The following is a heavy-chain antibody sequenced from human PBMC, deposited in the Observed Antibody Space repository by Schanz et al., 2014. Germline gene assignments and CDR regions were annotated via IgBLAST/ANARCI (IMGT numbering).Heavy chain of an antibody. CDR2: IKQDGSEK. J-gene: IGHJ4*02. CDR1: GFTFSRYW. D-gene: IGHD2-21*01. Sequence: VQLVESGGGVVQPGRSLRLSCAASGFTFSRYWMQWVRQAPGKGLEWVANIKQDGSEKYYVDSVKGRFTISRDNAKNSLFLQMNSLRADDTAVYYCAREDCSATSCYFRYWGQGTLVTVSS. CDR3: AREDCSATSCYFRY. V-gene: IGHV3-7*01.